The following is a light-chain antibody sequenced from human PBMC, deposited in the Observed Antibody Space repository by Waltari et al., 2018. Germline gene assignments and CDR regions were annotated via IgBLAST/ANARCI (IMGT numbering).Light chain of an antibody. J-gene: IGKJ5*01. CDR1: QSISTW. V-gene: IGKV1-5*01. CDR3: QHYNAYRT. CDR2: AAS. Sequence: DIQMTQSPSTLSASVGDRVIITCRASQSISTWLAWYQQKPGKAPKLLIFAASSLQTGVPSRFSGSGSGTEFTLTINSLQPDDFATYYCQHYNAYRTFGQGTRLEIK.